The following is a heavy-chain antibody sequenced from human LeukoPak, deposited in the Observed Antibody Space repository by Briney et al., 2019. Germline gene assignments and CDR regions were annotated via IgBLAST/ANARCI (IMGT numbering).Heavy chain of an antibody. J-gene: IGHJ4*02. CDR2: MSGSGDST. D-gene: IGHD2-2*01. CDR1: GFTFSTYA. CDR3: AKKGGTSCYDRINY. Sequence: GGSLRLSCAASGFTFSTYAMSWVRQAPGKGLEWVSVMSGSGDSTYYADSVRGRFTISRDTSKNILYLQMNNLRAEETAVYYCAKKGGTSCYDRINYWGQGTLVTVSS. V-gene: IGHV3-23*01.